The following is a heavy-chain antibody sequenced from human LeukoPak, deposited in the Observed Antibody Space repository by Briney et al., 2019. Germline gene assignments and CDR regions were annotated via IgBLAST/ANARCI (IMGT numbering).Heavy chain of an antibody. J-gene: IGHJ3*01. CDR3: AKSGGPDYYDSSAFDV. CDR2: IYYSGST. V-gene: IGHV4-59*08. D-gene: IGHD3-22*01. CDR1: GGSISSYY. Sequence: SETLSLTCTVSGGSISSYYWSWIRQPPGKGLEWIGYIYYSGSTNYNPSLKSRVTISVDTSKNQFSLKLSSVTAADTAVFYCAKSGGPDYYDSSAFDVWGQGTMVTVSS.